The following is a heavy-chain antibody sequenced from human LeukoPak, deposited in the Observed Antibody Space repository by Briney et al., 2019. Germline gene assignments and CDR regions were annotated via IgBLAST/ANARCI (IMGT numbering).Heavy chain of an antibody. D-gene: IGHD5-12*01. CDR1: GFIFSTYE. J-gene: IGHJ4*02. V-gene: IGHV3-48*03. CDR2: ISYNGRSI. CDR3: ARGPSGYHNT. Sequence: GGSLRLSCAASGFIFSTYEMNWVRQAPGKGLEWLSYISYNGRSIHYADSVKGRFTISRDNAHNLLYLQMDSLRVEDTAVYYCARGPSGYHNTGGQGTLVTVSS.